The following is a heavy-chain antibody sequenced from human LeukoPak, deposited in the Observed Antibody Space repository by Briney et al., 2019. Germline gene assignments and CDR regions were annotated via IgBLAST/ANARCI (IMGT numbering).Heavy chain of an antibody. Sequence: SETLSLTCAVSGGSINSHYWSWIRQPPGKGLEWIGDIYYSGSTNYNPSLKSRVTIPVDTSKNQFSLKLSSVTAADTAVCYCARVRNYYGSGSYYPIADYWGQGTLVTVSS. D-gene: IGHD3-10*01. CDR1: GGSINSHY. J-gene: IGHJ4*02. CDR2: IYYSGST. V-gene: IGHV4-59*11. CDR3: ARVRNYYGSGSYYPIADY.